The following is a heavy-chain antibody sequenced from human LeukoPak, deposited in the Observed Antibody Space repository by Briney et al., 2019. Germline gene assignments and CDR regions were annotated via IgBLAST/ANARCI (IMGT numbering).Heavy chain of an antibody. CDR1: GFTFDIAW. Sequence: GGSLRLSCAVSGFTFDIAWMNWVRQAPGEGLEWVGRIKSKNDGAATDYAAPVRGRFTIATDDSKNTLYLQMDSLKTEDTAVYYCVTRDAYKPRYFMDGWGKGTTVTVS. CDR3: VTRDAYKPRYFMDG. V-gene: IGHV3-15*01. J-gene: IGHJ6*03. D-gene: IGHD5-24*01. CDR2: IKSKNDGAAT.